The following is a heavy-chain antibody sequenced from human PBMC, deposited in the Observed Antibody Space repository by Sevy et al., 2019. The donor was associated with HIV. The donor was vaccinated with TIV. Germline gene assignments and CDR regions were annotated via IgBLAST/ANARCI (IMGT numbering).Heavy chain of an antibody. CDR2: FSFGCGRI. D-gene: IGHD2-8*01. J-gene: IGHJ4*02. V-gene: IGHV3-23*01. CDR1: GFTFAKYS. CDR3: AREGCTQPHDY. Sequence: GASLRLSCAASGFTFAKYSMSWVRQAPGKGLEWVSTFSFGCGRINYADSVKGRFTISRDDSKNTLFLQMNSLRAEDTATYFCAREGCTQPHDYWGQGTLVTVSS.